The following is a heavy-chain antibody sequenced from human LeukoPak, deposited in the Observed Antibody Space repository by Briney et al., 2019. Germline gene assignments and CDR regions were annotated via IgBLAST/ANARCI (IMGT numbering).Heavy chain of an antibody. D-gene: IGHD6-6*01. J-gene: IGHJ3*02. CDR1: GYTFTSYY. CDR3: ARDSLHSSSSRVVAFDI. V-gene: IGHV1-46*01. Sequence: ASVKVPCKASGYTFTSYYMHWVRQAPGQGLEWMGIINPSGGSTSYAQKFQGRVTMTRDTSTSTVYMELSSLRSEDTAVYYCARDSLHSSSSRVVAFDIWGQGTMVTVSS. CDR2: INPSGGST.